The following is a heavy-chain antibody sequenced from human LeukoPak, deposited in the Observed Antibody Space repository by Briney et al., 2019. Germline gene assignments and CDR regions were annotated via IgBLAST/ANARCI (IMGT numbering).Heavy chain of an antibody. D-gene: IGHD5-12*01. V-gene: IGHV3-53*01. Sequence: GGSLRLSCAVSGFSVTNNYMSWVRQAPGKGLEWVSVFYVGGATYYADSVKGRFTISRDNSENTLYLQMKSLRAEDTAVYYCAKEWIKEGGQGTLVTVSS. CDR3: AKEWIKE. CDR2: FYVGGAT. J-gene: IGHJ4*02. CDR1: GFSVTNNY.